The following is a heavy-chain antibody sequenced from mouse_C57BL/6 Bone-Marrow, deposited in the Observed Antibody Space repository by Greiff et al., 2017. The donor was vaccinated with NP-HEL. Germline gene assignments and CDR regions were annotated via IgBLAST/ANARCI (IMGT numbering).Heavy chain of an antibody. V-gene: IGHV5-6*02. Sequence: DVKLQESGGDLVKPGGSLKLSCAASGFTFSSYGMSWVRQTPDKRLEWVATISSGGSYTYYPDSVKGRFTISRDNAKNTLYLQMSSLKSEDTAMYYCARQITTVLDYWGQGTTLTVSS. CDR3: ARQITTVLDY. D-gene: IGHD1-1*01. CDR2: ISSGGSYT. CDR1: GFTFSSYG. J-gene: IGHJ2*01.